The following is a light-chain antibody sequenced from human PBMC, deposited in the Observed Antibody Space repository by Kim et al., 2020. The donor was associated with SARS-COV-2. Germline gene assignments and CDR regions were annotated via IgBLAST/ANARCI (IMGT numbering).Light chain of an antibody. J-gene: IGKJ2*01. CDR1: QIISTY. Sequence: DIQMTQSPSSLSASVGDRVTITCRASQIISTYLNWYQQKPGKAPKLLIYAASSLQSGVPSRFSGSGFGTDFSLTISSLQPEDFATYYCQQSYSTRPAFGQGTKLEIK. CDR3: QQSYSTRPA. CDR2: AAS. V-gene: IGKV1-39*01.